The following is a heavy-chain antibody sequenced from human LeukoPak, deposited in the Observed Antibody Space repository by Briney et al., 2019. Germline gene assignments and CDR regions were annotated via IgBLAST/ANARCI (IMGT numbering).Heavy chain of an antibody. J-gene: IGHJ4*02. Sequence: EASVKVSCKASGGTFSGYAISWVRQAPGQGLEWMGRIIPILGIANYAQKFQGRVTITADKSTSTAYMELSSLRSEDTAVYYCATKPFGGYVPYYFDYWGQGTLVTVSS. CDR2: IIPILGIA. CDR1: GGTFSGYA. D-gene: IGHD5-12*01. CDR3: ATKPFGGYVPYYFDY. V-gene: IGHV1-69*04.